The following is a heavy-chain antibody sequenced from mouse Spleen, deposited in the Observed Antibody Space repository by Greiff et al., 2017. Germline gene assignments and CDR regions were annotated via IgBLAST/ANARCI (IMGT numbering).Heavy chain of an antibody. V-gene: IGHV1-81*01. Sequence: QVQLQQSGAELARPGASVKLSCKASGYTFTSYGISWVKQRPGQGLEWIGEIYPRSGNTYYNEKFKGKATLTADKSSSTAYMELRSLTSEDSAVYFCARSYYDEVCWYFDVWGAGTTVTVSS. CDR2: IYPRSGNT. J-gene: IGHJ1*01. CDR3: ARSYYDEVCWYFDV. CDR1: GYTFTSYG. D-gene: IGHD1-1*01.